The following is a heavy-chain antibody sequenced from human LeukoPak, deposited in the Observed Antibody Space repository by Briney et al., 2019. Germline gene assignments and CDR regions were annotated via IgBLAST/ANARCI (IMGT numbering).Heavy chain of an antibody. D-gene: IGHD1-26*01. CDR2: IYYSGST. V-gene: IGHV4-59*12. CDR1: GGSISNYY. CDR3: ARRVRGHSGSYYGLYYYYMDV. J-gene: IGHJ6*03. Sequence: SETLSLTCTVSGGSISNYYWSWIRQPPGKGLEWIGYIYYSGSTNYNPSLKSRVTISVDTSKNQFSLKLSSVTAADTAVYYCARRVRGHSGSYYGLYYYYMDVWGKGTTVTVSS.